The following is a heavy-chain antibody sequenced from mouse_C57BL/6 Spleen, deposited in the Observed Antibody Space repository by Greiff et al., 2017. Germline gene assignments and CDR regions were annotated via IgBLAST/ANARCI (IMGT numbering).Heavy chain of an antibody. CDR3: ARSIGHSNYDFFDY. CDR2: IDPSDSYT. D-gene: IGHD2-4*01. Sequence: QVQLQQPGAELVMPGASVKLSCKASGYTFTSYWMHWVKQRPGQGLEWIGEIDPSDSYTNYNQKFKGKSTLTVDKSSSTAYMQLSSLTSEDSAVYYCARSIGHSNYDFFDYWGQGTTLTVSS. CDR1: GYTFTSYW. V-gene: IGHV1-69*01. J-gene: IGHJ2*01.